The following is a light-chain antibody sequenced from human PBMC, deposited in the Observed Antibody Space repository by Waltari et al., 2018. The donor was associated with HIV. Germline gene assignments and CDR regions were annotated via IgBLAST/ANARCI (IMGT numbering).Light chain of an antibody. CDR1: SGNICSYF. V-gene: IGLV6-57*04. CDR3: QSYYLTNVV. J-gene: IGLJ2*01. Sequence: NFMLTQPHYVSESPGKTVTISCTRSSGNICSYFLSWDQRRPGSAPTTLIYEDDKRPSGVPDRFSGSIDSSSNSASLTISGLKTEDEADYYCQSYYLTNVVFGGGTKLTVL. CDR2: EDD.